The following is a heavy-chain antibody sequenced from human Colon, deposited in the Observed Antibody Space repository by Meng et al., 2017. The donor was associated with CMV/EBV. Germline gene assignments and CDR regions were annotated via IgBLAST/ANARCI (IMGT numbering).Heavy chain of an antibody. V-gene: IGHV4-4*07. CDR3: GRAGARGVPIDV. D-gene: IGHD3-10*01. CDR1: GGSISGHY. J-gene: IGHJ1*01. CDR2: IYSNGRI. Sequence: QVQLQGSGPGLVEPSETLSLTFPGAGGSISGHYWTWIRRPAGEGLQWLGRIYSNGRIDENYSLRSRVTISVDTSKNQLSLRLTSVTAADTAVYYCGRAGARGVPIDVWGRGTLVTVSS.